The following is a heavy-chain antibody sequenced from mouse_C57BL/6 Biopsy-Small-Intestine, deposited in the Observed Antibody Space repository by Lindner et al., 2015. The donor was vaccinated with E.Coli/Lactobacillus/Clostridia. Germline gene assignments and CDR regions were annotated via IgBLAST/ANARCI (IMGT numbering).Heavy chain of an antibody. Sequence: SVKVSCKASGYTFTSYAVNWVRQAPGQRLEWMGWINADNGNTGLSWDFQGRATITRDTSASTVYMELSRLRSEDTAVYYCARAGLHCRSGTCSPYTWFDPWGQGTLVTVSS. CDR1: GYTFTSYA. CDR2: INADNGN. D-gene: IGHD2-13*01. J-gene: IGHJ4*01. V-gene: IGHV1-14*01. CDR3: ARAGLHCRSGTCSPYTWFDP.